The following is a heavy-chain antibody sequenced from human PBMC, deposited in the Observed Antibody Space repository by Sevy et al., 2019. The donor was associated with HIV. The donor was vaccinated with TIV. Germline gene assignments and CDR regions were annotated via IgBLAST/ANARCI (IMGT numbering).Heavy chain of an antibody. Sequence: GSLRLSCAASGFTFSKYSMSWVRQPPGKGLEWVATLSFGCGEINHADSVKGRFTISRDNSKNSLYLQMNNLRAEDTAVYYCAREGCTKPHDYWGQGTLVTVSS. CDR1: GFTFSKYS. CDR3: AREGCTKPHDY. CDR2: LSFGCGEI. J-gene: IGHJ4*02. V-gene: IGHV3-23*01. D-gene: IGHD2-8*01.